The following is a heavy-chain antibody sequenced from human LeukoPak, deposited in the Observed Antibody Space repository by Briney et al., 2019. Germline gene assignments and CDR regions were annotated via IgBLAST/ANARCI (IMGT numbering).Heavy chain of an antibody. V-gene: IGHV4-59*08. Sequence: SETLSLTCTVSGDSISSYYWSWIRQPPGKGLEWIGYIYYSGSTNYNPSLKSRVTISVDTSKNQFSLKLTSVTAADAAAYYCARHSRNCSGGYCYLYYWGQGTLVTVSS. D-gene: IGHD2-15*01. J-gene: IGHJ4*02. CDR2: IYYSGST. CDR1: GDSISSYY. CDR3: ARHSRNCSGGYCYLYY.